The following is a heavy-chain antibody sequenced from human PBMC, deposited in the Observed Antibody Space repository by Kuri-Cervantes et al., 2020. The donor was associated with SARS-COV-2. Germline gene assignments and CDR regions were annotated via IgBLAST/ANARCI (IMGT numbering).Heavy chain of an antibody. V-gene: IGHV4-39*02. J-gene: IGHJ6*03. CDR3: AREKGENYYYYYCMDV. CDR1: GGSISSSSYY. CDR2: MYHSGST. Sequence: ESLKISCTVSGGSISSSSYYWGWIRQPPGKGLEWIGSMYHSGSTYYNSSLKSRLTISVDTSKNQFSLKLSSVTAADTAVYYCAREKGENYYYYYCMDVWGKGTTVTVSS.